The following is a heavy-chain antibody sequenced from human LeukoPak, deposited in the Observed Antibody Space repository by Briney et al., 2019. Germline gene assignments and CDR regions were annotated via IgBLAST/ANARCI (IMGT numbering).Heavy chain of an antibody. J-gene: IGHJ4*02. CDR2: IIPIFSTA. CDR1: GYIFTGYY. V-gene: IGHV1-69*13. D-gene: IGHD2-15*01. CDR3: AGCSGGSCYSGVSNY. Sequence: SVKVSCKASGYIFTGYYMHWVRQAPGQGLEWMGGIIPIFSTANYAQQFQGRLTITADESTSTIYMELSSLRSEDTAMYYCAGCSGGSCYSGVSNYWGQGTLVTVSS.